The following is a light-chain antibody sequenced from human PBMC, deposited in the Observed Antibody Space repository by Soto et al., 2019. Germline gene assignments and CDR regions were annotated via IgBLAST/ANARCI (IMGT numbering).Light chain of an antibody. Sequence: IPLTQSRPVVSAYFRHRVTITWKASQGIGNDLGWYQQKSGKAPKLLIYAASNLQSGVPSRFSGSGSGTDFTLTISGLQPEDIATYYCLQYNNHPLPFGGGTKAAIK. V-gene: IGKV1-6*01. CDR1: QGIGND. CDR2: AAS. J-gene: IGKJ4*01. CDR3: LQYNNHPLP.